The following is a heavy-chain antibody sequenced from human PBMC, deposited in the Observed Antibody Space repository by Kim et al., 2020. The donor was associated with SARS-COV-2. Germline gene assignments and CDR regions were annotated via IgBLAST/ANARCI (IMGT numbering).Heavy chain of an antibody. CDR3: AKDMRIAVARGYFDL. CDR2: ISWNSGSI. D-gene: IGHD6-19*01. J-gene: IGHJ2*01. V-gene: IGHV3-9*01. CDR1: RFTFDDYS. Sequence: GGSLRLSCAASRFTFDDYSMHWVRQAPGKGLEWVSGISWNSGSIGYADSVKGRFTISRDNAKNSLHLQMNSLRAEDTALYYCAKDMRIAVARGYFDLWGR.